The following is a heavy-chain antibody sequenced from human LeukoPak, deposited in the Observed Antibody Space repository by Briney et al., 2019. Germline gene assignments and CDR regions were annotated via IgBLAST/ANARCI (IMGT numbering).Heavy chain of an antibody. CDR3: ARGRYSKDYYYYYMDV. D-gene: IGHD4-11*01. V-gene: IGHV3-66*02. CDR1: GFTVSSNY. J-gene: IGHJ6*03. CDR2: IYSGGST. Sequence: GGSLRLSCAASGFTVSSNYMSWVRQAPGKGLEWVSVIYSGGSTYCADSVKGRFTISRDNSKNTLYLQMNSLRAEDTAVYYCARGRYSKDYYYYYMDVWGKGTTVTVSS.